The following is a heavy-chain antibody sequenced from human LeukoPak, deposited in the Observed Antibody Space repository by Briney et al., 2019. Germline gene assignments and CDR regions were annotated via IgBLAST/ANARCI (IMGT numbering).Heavy chain of an antibody. D-gene: IGHD5-18*01. CDR1: GFTFSSYA. J-gene: IGHJ4*02. V-gene: IGHV3-23*01. Sequence: GGSLRLSCAASGFTFSSYAMSWVRQAPGKGLEWVSAISGSGGSTYYADSVKGRFTISRDNSKNTLYLQMSSLRAEDTAVYYCAKGGRYSYGYMGYFDYWGQGTLVTVSS. CDR3: AKGGRYSYGYMGYFDY. CDR2: ISGSGGST.